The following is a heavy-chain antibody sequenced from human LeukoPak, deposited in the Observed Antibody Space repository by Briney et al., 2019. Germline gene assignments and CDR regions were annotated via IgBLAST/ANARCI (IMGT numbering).Heavy chain of an antibody. Sequence: GGSLRLSCAASGFTFRSYGMHWVRQAPGKGLEWVTFIRYDGSNKYYADSVKGRFTISRDNSKNTLYLQMNSLRAEDTAVYYCARGLLWFGESPWGYAFGIWGQGTMVTVSS. D-gene: IGHD3-10*01. CDR2: IRYDGSNK. J-gene: IGHJ3*02. V-gene: IGHV3-30*02. CDR3: ARGLLWFGESPWGYAFGI. CDR1: GFTFRSYG.